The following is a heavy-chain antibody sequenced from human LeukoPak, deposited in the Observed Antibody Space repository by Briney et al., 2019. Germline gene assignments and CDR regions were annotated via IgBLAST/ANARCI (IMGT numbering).Heavy chain of an antibody. CDR1: GGSISSSSYY. J-gene: IGHJ5*02. CDR3: ARHVIQIFGVAGPVWRGKKNWFDP. D-gene: IGHD3-3*01. Sequence: SETLSLTCTVSGGSISSSSYYWGWIRQPPGKGLEWIGSIYYSGSTYYNPSLKSRVTISVDTSKNQFSLKLSSVTAADTAAYYCARHVIQIFGVAGPVWRGKKNWFDPWGQGTLVTVSS. CDR2: IYYSGST. V-gene: IGHV4-39*01.